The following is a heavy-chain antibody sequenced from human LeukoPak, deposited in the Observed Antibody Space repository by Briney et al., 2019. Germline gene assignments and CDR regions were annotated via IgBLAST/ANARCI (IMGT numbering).Heavy chain of an antibody. D-gene: IGHD2-2*01. CDR3: ARRDQLVWGFDI. J-gene: IGHJ3*02. CDR2: IYYSGSA. CDR1: GDSITSSY. V-gene: IGHV4-59*01. Sequence: PSETLSLTCSVSGDSITSSYWNWLRQPPGRGLEWIGYIYYSGSANYNPSLKSRVSMSVDTPKNQFSRNLSSVPAADTAVYYCARRDQLVWGFDIWGQGTMVTVSS.